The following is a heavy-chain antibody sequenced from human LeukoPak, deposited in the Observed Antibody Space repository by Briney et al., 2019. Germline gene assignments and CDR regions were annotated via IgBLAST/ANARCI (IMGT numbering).Heavy chain of an antibody. Sequence: TSETLSLTCAVYGGSFSGYYWSWIRQPPGKGLEWIGEINHSGTTTCNPSLKSRVTISVDTSKNQFSLKLSSVTAADTAVYYCASMVRGVHFDPWGQGTLVTASS. CDR1: GGSFSGYY. D-gene: IGHD3-10*01. J-gene: IGHJ5*02. CDR3: ASMVRGVHFDP. CDR2: INHSGTT. V-gene: IGHV4-34*01.